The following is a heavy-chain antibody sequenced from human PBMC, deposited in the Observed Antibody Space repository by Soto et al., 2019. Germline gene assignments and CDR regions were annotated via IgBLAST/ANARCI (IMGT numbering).Heavy chain of an antibody. D-gene: IGHD4-17*01. CDR2: ISPDGSTT. Sequence: EVQLVESGGGLVQPGGSLRLSCAASGFTVSTYWMHWVRQDPGKGLMWVSRISPDGSTTTYADPVRGRFTISRDTAENTVYLQMNSLRVEDTAVYYCAKDRVPYSDYGRYFDLWGRGTLVTVSS. J-gene: IGHJ2*01. V-gene: IGHV3-74*01. CDR3: AKDRVPYSDYGRYFDL. CDR1: GFTVSTYW.